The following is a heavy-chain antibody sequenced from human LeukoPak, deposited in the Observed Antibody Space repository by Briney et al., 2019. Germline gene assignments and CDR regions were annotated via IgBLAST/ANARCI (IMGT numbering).Heavy chain of an antibody. CDR3: AKRSPASSSTSCMDY. D-gene: IGHD2-2*01. V-gene: IGHV3-21*01. J-gene: IGHJ4*02. CDR2: ISSSSSYI. CDR1: GFTFSSYS. Sequence: PGGSLRLSCAASGFTFSSYSMNWVRQAPGKGLEWVSSISSSSSYIYYADSVKGRFTISRDNAKNSLYLQMNSLRAEDTAVYYCAKRSPASSSTSCMDYWGQGTLVTVSS.